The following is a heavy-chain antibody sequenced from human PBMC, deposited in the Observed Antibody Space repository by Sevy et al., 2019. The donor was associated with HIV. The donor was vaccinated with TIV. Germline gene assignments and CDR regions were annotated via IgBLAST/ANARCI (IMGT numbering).Heavy chain of an antibody. V-gene: IGHV1-8*01. Sequence: ASVKVSCKASGYTFTSYDINWVRQATGQGLEWMGWMNPNSGNTGYAQKFQGRVTMTRNTSISTAYMELSSLRSEDTAVYYWARGGWEGSMVRGVIRGGYYYYGMDVLGQGTTVTVSS. D-gene: IGHD3-10*01. CDR2: MNPNSGNT. CDR1: GYTFTSYD. CDR3: ARGGWEGSMVRGVIRGGYYYYGMDV. J-gene: IGHJ6*02.